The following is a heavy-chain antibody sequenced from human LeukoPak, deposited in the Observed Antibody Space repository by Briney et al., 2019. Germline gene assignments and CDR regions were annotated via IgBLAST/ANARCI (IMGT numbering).Heavy chain of an antibody. Sequence: GSLRLSCAASGFFFSSYWMSWVRQAPGKGLEWVAYIKEDGSEKYYVGSVKGRFTISRDNAKNSLFLQMNSLRADDTAVYYCARAIIVGVGAFDIWGQGTMVTVSS. D-gene: IGHD1-26*01. CDR1: GFFFSSYW. CDR3: ARAIIVGVGAFDI. V-gene: IGHV3-7*03. J-gene: IGHJ3*02. CDR2: IKEDGSEK.